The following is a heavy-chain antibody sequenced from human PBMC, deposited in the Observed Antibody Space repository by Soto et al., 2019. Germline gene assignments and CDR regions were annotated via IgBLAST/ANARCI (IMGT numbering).Heavy chain of an antibody. CDR3: ARDYYDSSGYVSFDS. CDR2: IIPIFGTS. Sequence: SVKVSCKASGGTFSRNAISWVRQAPGQGLEWMGGIIPIFGTSNYAQKFQGRVTISADESTSTAYMELSSLRSEDTAIYYCARDYYDSSGYVSFDSWGPGTLVTVSS. CDR1: GGTFSRNA. D-gene: IGHD3-22*01. J-gene: IGHJ4*02. V-gene: IGHV1-69*13.